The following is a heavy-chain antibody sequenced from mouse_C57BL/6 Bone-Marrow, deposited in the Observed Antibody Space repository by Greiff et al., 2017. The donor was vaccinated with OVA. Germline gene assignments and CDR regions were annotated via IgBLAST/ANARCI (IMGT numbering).Heavy chain of an antibody. CDR3: ARHENGGIYYGYPAWFAY. CDR2: FYPGSGSI. D-gene: IGHD2-2*01. CDR1: GYTFTEYT. J-gene: IGHJ3*01. V-gene: IGHV1-62-2*01. Sequence: QVQLQQSGAELAKPGASVKLSCKASGYTFTEYTIHWVKQRSGQGLEWIGWFYPGSGSIKYNEKFKDKATLTADTSSSTVYMELSRLTSEDSAVYFCARHENGGIYYGYPAWFAYWGQVTLVTVAA.